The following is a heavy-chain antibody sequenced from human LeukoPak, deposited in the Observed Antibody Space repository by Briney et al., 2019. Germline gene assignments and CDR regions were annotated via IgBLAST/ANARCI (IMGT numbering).Heavy chain of an antibody. CDR1: GYSFTSYW. Sequence: GQSLQISCKVSGYSFTSYWIGWVRQMPGKGLEWMGIIYPGDSITRYSPSFQGQVTTSADKSIRTAYLLWSSLKASDTAMYYCARLWGYGFDYWGQGTLVTVSS. CDR3: ARLWGYGFDY. V-gene: IGHV5-51*01. D-gene: IGHD5-18*01. J-gene: IGHJ4*02. CDR2: IYPGDSIT.